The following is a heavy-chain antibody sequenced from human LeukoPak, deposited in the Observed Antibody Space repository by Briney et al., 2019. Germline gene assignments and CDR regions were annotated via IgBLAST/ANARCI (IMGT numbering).Heavy chain of an antibody. CDR3: ARGARYSYGYCAFDI. V-gene: IGHV4-34*01. J-gene: IGHJ3*02. CDR2: INHSGST. CDR1: GGSFSGYY. D-gene: IGHD5-18*01. Sequence: SSETLSLTCAVYGGSFSGYYWSWIRQPPGKGLEWIGEINHSGSTNYNPSLKSRVTISVDTSKNQFSLKLSSVTAADTAAYYCARGARYSYGYCAFDIWGQGTMVTVSS.